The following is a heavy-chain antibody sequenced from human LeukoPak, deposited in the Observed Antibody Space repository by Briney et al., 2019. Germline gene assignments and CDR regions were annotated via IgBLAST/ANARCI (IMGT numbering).Heavy chain of an antibody. J-gene: IGHJ4*02. V-gene: IGHV1-2*02. CDR3: ARPFRPYYDFWSGYYTGGFDY. CDR1: GYTFTGYY. D-gene: IGHD3-3*01. Sequence: ASVKVSCKASGYTFTGYYMHWVRQAPGQGLEWMGWINPNSGGTNYAQKFQGRVTMTTDTSTSTAYMELRGLRSDDTAVYYCARPFRPYYDFWSGYYTGGFDYWGQGTLVTVSS. CDR2: INPNSGGT.